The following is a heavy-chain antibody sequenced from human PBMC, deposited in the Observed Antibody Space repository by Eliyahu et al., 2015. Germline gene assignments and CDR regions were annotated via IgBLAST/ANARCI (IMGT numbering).Heavy chain of an antibody. J-gene: IGHJ3*02. CDR1: GXSFTSYW. CDR3: ARRPLETVWFRESDAFDI. D-gene: IGHD3-10*01. Sequence: EVQLVQSGAEVKKPGEXLKISXKGSGXSFTSYWXGWVRQMPGKGLEWMGVIYPGDSDTRYSPSFQGQVTISADKSISTAYLQWSSLKASDTAMYYCARRPLETVWFRESDAFDIWGQGTMVTVSS. CDR2: IYPGDSDT. V-gene: IGHV5-51*01.